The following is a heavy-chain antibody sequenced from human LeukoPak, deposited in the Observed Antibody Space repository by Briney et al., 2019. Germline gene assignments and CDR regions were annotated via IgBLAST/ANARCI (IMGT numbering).Heavy chain of an antibody. V-gene: IGHV3-30*02. Sequence: GGSLRLSCAASGFTFSSYGMHWVRQAPGKGLEWVAFIRYDGSNKYYADSVKGRFTISRDNSKNTLYLQMNSLRAEDTAVYYCAKDWADSSGYYPYYWGQGTLVTVSS. CDR1: GFTFSSYG. D-gene: IGHD3-22*01. J-gene: IGHJ4*02. CDR2: IRYDGSNK. CDR3: AKDWADSSGYYPYY.